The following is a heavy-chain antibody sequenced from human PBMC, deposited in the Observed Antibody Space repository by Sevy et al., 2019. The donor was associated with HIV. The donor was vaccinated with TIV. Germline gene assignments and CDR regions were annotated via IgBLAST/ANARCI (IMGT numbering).Heavy chain of an antibody. D-gene: IGHD2-8*02. V-gene: IGHV4-59*01. CDR1: GGSINFYY. CDR3: ARTVGDTGPDYFHYYMDV. CDR2: LSYSGST. Sequence: SETLSLTCSVSGGSINFYYWSWIRQSPGKGLEWIAHLSYSGSTSYNPSLKSRLSISVDTSKNQLSLNLRSVTAADTAVYYCARTVGDTGPDYFHYYMDVWGKGTTVTVSS. J-gene: IGHJ6*03.